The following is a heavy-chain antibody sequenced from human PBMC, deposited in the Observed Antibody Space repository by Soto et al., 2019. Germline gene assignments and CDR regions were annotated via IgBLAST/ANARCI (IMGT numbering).Heavy chain of an antibody. CDR3: ARYCSGGSCYSVHFYYYGMDV. J-gene: IGHJ6*02. Sequence: PGGSLRLSCAASGFTFSSYSMNWVRQAPGKGLVWVSAISGGGSSTYYADSVKGRFTISRDNSKSTLYLQMNSLRAEDTAVYYCARYCSGGSCYSVHFYYYGMDVWGQGTTVTVSS. D-gene: IGHD2-15*01. CDR2: ISGGGSST. V-gene: IGHV3-23*01. CDR1: GFTFSSYS.